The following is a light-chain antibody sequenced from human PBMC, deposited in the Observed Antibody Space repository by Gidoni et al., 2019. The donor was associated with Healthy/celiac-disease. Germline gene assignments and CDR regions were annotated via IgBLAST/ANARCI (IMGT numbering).Light chain of an antibody. Sequence: EIVLTQSPGTLSLSPGERATLSCRASQSVSSSYLAWYQQTPGQAPRLLIYGASSRATGIPDRFSGSGSGTDFTLTISRLEPEDFAVSYCQQYGSSPRTFGQGTKVEIK. J-gene: IGKJ1*01. V-gene: IGKV3-20*01. CDR2: GAS. CDR1: QSVSSSY. CDR3: QQYGSSPRT.